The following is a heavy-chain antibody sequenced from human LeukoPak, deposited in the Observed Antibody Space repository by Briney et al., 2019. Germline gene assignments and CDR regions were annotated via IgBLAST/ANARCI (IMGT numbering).Heavy chain of an antibody. Sequence: ASVKVSCKASGYTFTGYYIHWVRQAPGQGLEWMGWINPNSGDTGYAQKFQGSVTMTRDMSITTAYAELSSLKSDDTAVYYCARGNPTPFDYWGQGTLVTVSS. J-gene: IGHJ4*02. CDR2: INPNSGDT. CDR3: ARGNPTPFDY. V-gene: IGHV1-2*02. CDR1: GYTFTGYY.